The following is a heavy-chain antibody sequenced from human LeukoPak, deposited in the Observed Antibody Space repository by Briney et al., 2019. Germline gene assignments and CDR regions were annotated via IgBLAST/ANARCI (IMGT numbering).Heavy chain of an antibody. CDR1: GGTFSSYA. D-gene: IGHD3-22*01. CDR2: IIPIFGTA. J-gene: IGHJ4*02. CDR3: ARDLIVVVTESYFDY. V-gene: IGHV1-69*05. Sequence: SVKVSCKASGGTFSSYAICWVRQAPGQGLEWMGRIIPIFGTANYAQKFQGRVTITTDESTSTAYMELSSLRSEDTAVYYCARDLIVVVTESYFDYWGQGTLVTVSS.